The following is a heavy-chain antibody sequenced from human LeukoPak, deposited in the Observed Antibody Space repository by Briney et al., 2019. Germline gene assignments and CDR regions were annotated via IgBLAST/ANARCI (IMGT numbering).Heavy chain of an antibody. CDR2: INPNSGGT. CDR1: GYTFAAYY. V-gene: IGHV1-2*02. CDR3: ARVKRWLQLGDY. J-gene: IGHJ4*02. Sequence: GASVKVSCNASGYTFAAYYMYWVRQAPGQGLEWMGWINPNSGGTNYAQKFQGRVTMTRDTSISTAYMELSRLRSDDTAVYYCARVKRWLQLGDYWGQGTLVTVSS. D-gene: IGHD5-24*01.